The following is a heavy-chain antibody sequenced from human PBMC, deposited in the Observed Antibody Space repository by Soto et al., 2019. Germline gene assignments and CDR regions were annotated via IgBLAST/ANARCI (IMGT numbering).Heavy chain of an antibody. CDR2: ISADSVAT. Sequence: SGGSLRLSCAASGFTFSSYAMSWVRQAPGKGLEWVSGISADSVATYYAASVKGRFTISRDNSKNTLDLQMNSLRAEDTAVYYCARSSGYTSSWYVYWGQGTLVTVSS. J-gene: IGHJ4*02. CDR3: ARSSGYTSSWYVY. D-gene: IGHD6-13*01. V-gene: IGHV3-23*01. CDR1: GFTFSSYA.